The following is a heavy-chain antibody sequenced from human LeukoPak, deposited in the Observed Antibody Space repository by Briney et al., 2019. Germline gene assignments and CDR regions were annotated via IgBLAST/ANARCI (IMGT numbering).Heavy chain of an antibody. CDR2: IYDSRFT. V-gene: IGHV4-31*03. J-gene: IGHJ5*02. Sequence: SEALSLTCTVSGGSISSGGHYWSWIRKPPGKGLEWIGCIYDSRFTYYNSSLESRVTISVDSSENQLSLRLSSVTAADTAVYYCAGGFDSSKMASWGQGTLVTVSS. CDR3: AGGFDSSKMAS. D-gene: IGHD6-13*01. CDR1: GGSISSGGHY.